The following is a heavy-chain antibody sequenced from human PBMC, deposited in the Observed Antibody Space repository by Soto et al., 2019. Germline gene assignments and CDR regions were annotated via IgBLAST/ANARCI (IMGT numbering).Heavy chain of an antibody. CDR3: AGSGMVRGAPRNYNWFDP. D-gene: IGHD3-10*01. CDR2: INHSGST. J-gene: IGHJ5*02. V-gene: IGHV4-34*01. Sequence: PSETLSLTCAVYGGSFSGYYWSWIRQPPGKGLEWIGEINHSGSTNYNPSLKSRVTISVDTSKNQFSLKLSSVTAADTAVYYCAGSGMVRGAPRNYNWFDPWGQRTLVTVSS. CDR1: GGSFSGYY.